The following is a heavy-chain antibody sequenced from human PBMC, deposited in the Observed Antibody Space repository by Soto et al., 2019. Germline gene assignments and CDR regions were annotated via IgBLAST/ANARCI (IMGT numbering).Heavy chain of an antibody. V-gene: IGHV2-5*01. CDR2: IYWNDDK. Sequence: QITLKESGPTLVKPTQTLTLTCTFSGFSLSTSGVGVGWIRQPPGKALEWLALIYWNDDKRYSPSLKSRLTITKETSKNQVVLTMTNMDPVDTATYYYAHTYVDIVATIPYYFDYWGQGTLVTVSS. D-gene: IGHD5-12*01. J-gene: IGHJ4*02. CDR1: GFSLSTSGVG. CDR3: AHTYVDIVATIPYYFDY.